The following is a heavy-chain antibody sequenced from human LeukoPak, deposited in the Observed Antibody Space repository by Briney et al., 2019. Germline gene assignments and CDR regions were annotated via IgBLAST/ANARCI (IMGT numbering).Heavy chain of an antibody. Sequence: SETLSLTCTVSGGSINSANYHWGWLRQPPGKGLEWIGSIYYSETTYDNPSLKSRVTISIETSKNQFSLKLSSVTASDTAVYYCARQRADYYYYYVDVWGKGTTVAVS. V-gene: IGHV4-39*01. CDR3: ARQRADYYYYYVDV. CDR2: IYYSETT. CDR1: GGSINSANYH. J-gene: IGHJ6*03.